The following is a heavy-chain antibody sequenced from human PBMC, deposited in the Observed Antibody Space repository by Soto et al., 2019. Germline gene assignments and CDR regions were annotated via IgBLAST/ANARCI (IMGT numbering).Heavy chain of an antibody. CDR1: GGSFSGYY. D-gene: IGHD3-22*01. J-gene: IGHJ5*02. CDR2: INHSGST. V-gene: IGHV4-34*01. CDR3: ARRADSSGYYRSSWFDP. Sequence: QVQLQQWGAGLLKPSETLSLTCAVYGGSFSGYYWSWIRQPPGKGLEWIGEINHSGSTNYNPSLKSRVTISVDTSKNKFSLKLSSVTAADTAVYYCARRADSSGYYRSSWFDPWGQGTLVTVSS.